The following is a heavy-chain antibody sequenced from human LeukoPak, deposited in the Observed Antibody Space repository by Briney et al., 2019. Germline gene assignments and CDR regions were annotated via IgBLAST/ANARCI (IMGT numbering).Heavy chain of an antibody. CDR1: GFSFSSYG. CDR3: AKGRSYYDILTGYYYYYYHMDV. D-gene: IGHD3-9*01. Sequence: GGSLRLSCAASGFSFSSYGMTWVRQAPGKGLEWVSAISGSGGSTYYADSVKGRFTISRDNSKNTLYLQMKSLRAEDTAVYYCAKGRSYYDILTGYYYYYYHMDVWGKGATVTISS. J-gene: IGHJ6*03. V-gene: IGHV3-23*01. CDR2: ISGSGGST.